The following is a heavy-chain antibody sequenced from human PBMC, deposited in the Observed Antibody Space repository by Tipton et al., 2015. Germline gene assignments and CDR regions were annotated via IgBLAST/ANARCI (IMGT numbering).Heavy chain of an antibody. CDR2: IWFAGTDE. CDR1: GFTLSRYG. CDR3: ARSSGYYTPTY. V-gene: IGHV3-33*01. J-gene: IGHJ4*02. D-gene: IGHD3-3*01. Sequence: SLRLSCAASGFTLSRYGMHWVRQGPGKGLEWVASIWFAGTDEFYADSVKGRFTISRDNAKNALYLQMNSLRVEDTAVYYCARSSGYYTPTYWGQGTLVTVSS.